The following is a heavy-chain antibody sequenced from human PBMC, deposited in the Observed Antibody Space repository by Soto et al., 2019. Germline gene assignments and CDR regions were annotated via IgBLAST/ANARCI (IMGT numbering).Heavy chain of an antibody. CDR2: IIPIFGTA. Sequence: SVKVSCKASGGTVSSYAISWVRQAPGQGLEWMGGIIPIFGTANYAQKFQGRVTITADKSTSTAYMELSSLRSEDTAVYYCASVRGTTVVTPYVFGWFDPWGQGTLVTVS. V-gene: IGHV1-69*06. J-gene: IGHJ5*02. CDR3: ASVRGTTVVTPYVFGWFDP. D-gene: IGHD4-17*01. CDR1: GGTVSSYA.